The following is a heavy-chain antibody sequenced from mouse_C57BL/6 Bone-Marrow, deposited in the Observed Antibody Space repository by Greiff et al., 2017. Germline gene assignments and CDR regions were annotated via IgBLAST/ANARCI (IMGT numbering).Heavy chain of an antibody. CDR2: IYPRSGNT. Sequence: VMLVESGAELARPGASVKLSCKASGYTFTSYGISWVKQRTGQGLEWIGEIYPRSGNTYYNETFKGKATLTADKSSSTAYMELRSLTSEDSAVYFCARDPGWCAYWGQGTLVTVSA. CDR3: ARDPGWCAY. J-gene: IGHJ3*01. CDR1: GYTFTSYG. V-gene: IGHV1-81*01.